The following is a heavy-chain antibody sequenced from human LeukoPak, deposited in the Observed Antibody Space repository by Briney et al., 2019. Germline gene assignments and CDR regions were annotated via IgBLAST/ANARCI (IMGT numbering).Heavy chain of an antibody. D-gene: IGHD3-16*01. CDR3: ARDNDSRDPPHFDY. Sequence: ASVKVSCKASGYTFTGYYMHWVRQAPGQGLERMGWINPNSGGTNYAQKFQGRVTMTRDTSISTAYMELSSLRSEDTAVYYCARDNDSRDPPHFDYWGQGTLVTVSS. J-gene: IGHJ4*02. V-gene: IGHV1-2*02. CDR2: INPNSGGT. CDR1: GYTFTGYY.